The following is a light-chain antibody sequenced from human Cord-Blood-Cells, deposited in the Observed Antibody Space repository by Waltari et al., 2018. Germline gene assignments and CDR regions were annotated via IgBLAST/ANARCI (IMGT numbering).Light chain of an antibody. CDR3: CSYAGSSTFV. Sequence: QSALTQPASVSGSPGQSITISCTGTSSDVGSYNLVSWYQQHPGKAPQLMIYEGSKRPSGVSNRFSGSKSGNTASLTISGLQAEDEADYYCCSYAGSSTFVFGTWTKVTVL. J-gene: IGLJ1*01. CDR1: SSDVGSYNL. V-gene: IGLV2-23*03. CDR2: EGS.